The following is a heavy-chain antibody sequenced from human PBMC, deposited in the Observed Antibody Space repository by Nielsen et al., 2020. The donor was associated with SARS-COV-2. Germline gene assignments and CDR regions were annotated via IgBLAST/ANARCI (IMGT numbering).Heavy chain of an antibody. D-gene: IGHD2-15*01. CDR1: GGSISSSSYY. Sequence: SETLSLTCTVSGGSISSSSYYWGWIRQPPGKGLEWIGSIYYSGSTYYNPSLKSRVTISVDTSKNQFSLKLSSVTAADTAVYYCARSKVTDKLGYYYGMDVWGQGTTVTVSS. J-gene: IGHJ6*02. V-gene: IGHV4-39*07. CDR2: IYYSGST. CDR3: ARSKVTDKLGYYYGMDV.